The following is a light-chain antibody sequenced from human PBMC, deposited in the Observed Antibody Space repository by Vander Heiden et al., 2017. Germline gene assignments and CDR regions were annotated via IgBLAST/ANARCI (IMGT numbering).Light chain of an antibody. CDR2: DNN. CDR3: GTWDSSLSAVV. CDR1: SSNIGNNY. Sequence: QSVLTQPPSVSAAPGQKATISCSGSSSNIGNNYVSWYQQLPGTAPKLLIYDNNKRPSGIPDLFSGSKSGTSATLGITGLQTGDEADYYCGTWDSSLSAVVFGGGTKLTVL. V-gene: IGLV1-51*01. J-gene: IGLJ2*01.